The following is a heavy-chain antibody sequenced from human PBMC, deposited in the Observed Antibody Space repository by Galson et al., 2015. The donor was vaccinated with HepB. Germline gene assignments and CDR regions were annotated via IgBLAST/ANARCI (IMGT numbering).Heavy chain of an antibody. V-gene: IGHV3-21*01. J-gene: IGHJ4*02. Sequence: SLRLSCAASGFTFSSYSMNWVRQAPGKGLEWVSSISSSSSYIYYADSVKGRFTISRDNAKNSRYLQMNSLRAEDTAVYYCARDSKQVVNFWGQGTLVTVSS. CDR2: ISSSSSYI. CDR3: ARDSKQVVNF. CDR1: GFTFSSYS. D-gene: IGHD6-6*01.